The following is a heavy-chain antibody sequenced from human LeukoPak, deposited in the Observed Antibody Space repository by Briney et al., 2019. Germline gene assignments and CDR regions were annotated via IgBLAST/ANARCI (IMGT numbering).Heavy chain of an antibody. CDR2: ISYSGTT. J-gene: IGHJ4*02. V-gene: IGHV4-59*01. Sequence: PSETLSLTCTVSGGSISSYYWTWIRQPPGKGLEWIGYISYSGTTNYIPSLKSRLTMSLDTSKKQLSLKLSSVTAADTAVYYCAGIRGFSYGYSYFEYWGQGALVTVSS. CDR1: GGSISSYY. CDR3: AGIRGFSYGYSYFEY. D-gene: IGHD5-18*01.